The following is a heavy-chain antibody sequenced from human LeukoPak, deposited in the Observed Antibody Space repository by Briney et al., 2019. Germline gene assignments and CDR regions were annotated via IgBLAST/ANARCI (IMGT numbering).Heavy chain of an antibody. Sequence: GGSLRLSCAASGFTFSSYSMNWVRQDPGKGLEWVSSISSSSSYIYYADSVKGRFTISRDNAKNSLYLQMNSLRAEDTAVYYCARDRYSSSSKFDYWGQGTLVTVSS. J-gene: IGHJ4*02. CDR3: ARDRYSSSSKFDY. CDR2: ISSSSSYI. CDR1: GFTFSSYS. D-gene: IGHD6-6*01. V-gene: IGHV3-21*01.